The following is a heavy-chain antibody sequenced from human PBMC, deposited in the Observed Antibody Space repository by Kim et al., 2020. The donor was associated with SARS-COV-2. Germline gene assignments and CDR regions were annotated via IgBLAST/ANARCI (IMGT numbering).Heavy chain of an antibody. CDR1: GFTFTNYG. J-gene: IGHJ6*02. CDR2: VSFDGSDK. V-gene: IGHV3-33*05. D-gene: IGHD6-13*01. Sequence: GGSLRLSCAASGFTFTNYGIHWVRQAPGKGLEWVAIVSFDGSDKLYADSVKGRFTISRDNSKNTLYLQMDSLRAEDTAVYYCARKIFSSNWLVSGGMDVWGQGTTVTVSS. CDR3: ARKIFSSNWLVSGGMDV.